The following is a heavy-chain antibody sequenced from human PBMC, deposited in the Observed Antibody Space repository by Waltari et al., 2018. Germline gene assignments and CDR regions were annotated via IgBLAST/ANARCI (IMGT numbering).Heavy chain of an antibody. V-gene: IGHV1-8*01. CDR2: MNPNSGNT. J-gene: IGHJ6*02. CDR3: ARGRDLRYDFWSGSGRYYGMDV. CDR1: GYTFTSYD. Sequence: QVQLVQSGAEVKKPGASVKVSCKASGYTFTSYDINWVRQATGQGLEWMGWMNPNSGNTGYAQKFKGRVTKTRNTSISTAYMELSSLRSEDTAVYYCARGRDLRYDFWSGSGRYYGMDVWGQGTTVTVSS. D-gene: IGHD3-3*01.